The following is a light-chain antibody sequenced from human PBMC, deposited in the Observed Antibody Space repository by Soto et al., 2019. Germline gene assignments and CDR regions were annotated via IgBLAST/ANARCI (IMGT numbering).Light chain of an antibody. CDR2: KAS. Sequence: SGSVGDRNTNTCRASQIIDTWLAWYQQKPGKAPKLLIYKASSLENGVPSRFSGSGSGTEFTLTISSLQPADFATYYCQQYETYSPWTFGQGTKVDI. CDR1: QIIDTW. J-gene: IGKJ1*01. CDR3: QQYETYSPWT. V-gene: IGKV1-5*03.